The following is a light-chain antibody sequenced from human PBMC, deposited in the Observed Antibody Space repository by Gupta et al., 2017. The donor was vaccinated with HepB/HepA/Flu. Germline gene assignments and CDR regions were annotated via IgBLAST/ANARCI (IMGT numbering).Light chain of an antibody. CDR2: RNN. CDR3: AAWDDSLSGWV. J-gene: IGLJ3*02. Sequence: QSVLTQPPSASGTPGQRVTISCSGGSSNIGSSDVYWYQHLPGTAPKLLIYRNNQRPSGVPDRFSGSKSGTSASLAISGLRSEDEADYYCAAWDDSLSGWVFGGGTKLTVL. V-gene: IGLV1-47*01. CDR1: SSNIGSSD.